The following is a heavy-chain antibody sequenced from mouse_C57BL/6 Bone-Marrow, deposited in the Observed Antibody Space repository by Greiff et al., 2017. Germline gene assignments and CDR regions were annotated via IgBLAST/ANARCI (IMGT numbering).Heavy chain of an antibody. CDR1: GYTFTSYW. CDR2: IDPSDSYT. J-gene: IGHJ2*01. Sequence: QVQLQQPGAELVMPGASVKLSCKASGYTFTSYWMHWVKQRPGQGLEWIGEIDPSDSYTNYNQKFKGKSTLTVDKSSSTAYLQLSSLTSEDSAVYYCARGLFDYWGQGTTLTVSS. CDR3: ARGLFDY. V-gene: IGHV1-69*01.